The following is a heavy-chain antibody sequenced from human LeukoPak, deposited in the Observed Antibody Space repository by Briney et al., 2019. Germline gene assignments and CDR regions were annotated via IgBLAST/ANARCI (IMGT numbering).Heavy chain of an antibody. V-gene: IGHV1-2*04. CDR1: GYTFTSFG. CDR2: INPNSGGT. Sequence: ASVKVSCKASGYTFTSFGISWVRQAPGQGLEWMGWINPNSGGTNYAQKFQGWVTMTRDTSISTAYMELSRLRSDDTAVYYCARGLYSSSWYPRSYYYYGMDVWGQGTTVTVSS. D-gene: IGHD6-13*01. J-gene: IGHJ6*02. CDR3: ARGLYSSSWYPRSYYYYGMDV.